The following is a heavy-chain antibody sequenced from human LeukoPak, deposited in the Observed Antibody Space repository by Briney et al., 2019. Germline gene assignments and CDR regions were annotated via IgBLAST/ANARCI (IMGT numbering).Heavy chain of an antibody. Sequence: VASVKVSCKASGYTFTSYGINWVRQAPGQGLEWMGWISAYNGNTNYPQKLQGRVTMTTDTSTSTAYMELRSLRSDDTAVYYCARDRGIAVAGTPGYWGQGTLVTVSS. CDR1: GYTFTSYG. CDR3: ARDRGIAVAGTPGY. D-gene: IGHD6-19*01. J-gene: IGHJ4*02. V-gene: IGHV1-18*01. CDR2: ISAYNGNT.